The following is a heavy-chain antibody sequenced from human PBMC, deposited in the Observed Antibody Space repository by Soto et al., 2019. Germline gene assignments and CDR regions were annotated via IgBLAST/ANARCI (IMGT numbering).Heavy chain of an antibody. Sequence: QVQLVESGGGVVQPGRSLRLSCAASGFTFSSYAMHWVRQAPGKGLEWVAVISYDGSNKYYADSVKGRFTISRDNSKNMLYLQMNSLRAEDTAVYYCARDEHGDYQFDYWGQGTLVTVSS. CDR3: ARDEHGDYQFDY. J-gene: IGHJ4*02. CDR1: GFTFSSYA. CDR2: ISYDGSNK. V-gene: IGHV3-30-3*01. D-gene: IGHD4-17*01.